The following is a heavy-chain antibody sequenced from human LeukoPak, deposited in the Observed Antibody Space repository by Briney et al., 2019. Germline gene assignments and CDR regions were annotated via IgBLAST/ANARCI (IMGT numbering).Heavy chain of an antibody. CDR1: GGSISSGSYY. Sequence: SETLSLTCTVSGGSISSGSYYWSWIRQPAGKGLEWIGRIYTSGSTNYNPSLKSRVTISVDTSKNQFSLKLSSVTAADTAVYYCAREVYCSGGSCYTTVSFDPWGQGTLDTVSS. V-gene: IGHV4-61*02. J-gene: IGHJ5*02. D-gene: IGHD2-15*01. CDR3: AREVYCSGGSCYTTVSFDP. CDR2: IYTSGST.